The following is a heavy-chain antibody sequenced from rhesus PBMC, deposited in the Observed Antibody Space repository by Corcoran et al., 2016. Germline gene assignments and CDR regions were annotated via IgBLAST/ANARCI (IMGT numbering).Heavy chain of an antibody. Sequence: QVQLQESGPGLVKPSETLSLTCAVSGGSVSSGYGWSWVRQPPGKGLEWIGYIYGISGNTYYNPLLKSRVTISKDTYKSKFSLRLSSVTAADTAVYYCARGGSWSFDAWGQGVLVTVSS. D-gene: IGHD6-13*01. CDR3: ARGGSWSFDA. J-gene: IGHJ4*01. CDR1: GGSVSSGYG. CDR2: IYGISGNT. V-gene: IGHV4S7*01.